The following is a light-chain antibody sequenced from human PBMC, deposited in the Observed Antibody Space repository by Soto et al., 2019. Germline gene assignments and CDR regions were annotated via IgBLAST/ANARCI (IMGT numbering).Light chain of an antibody. J-gene: IGLJ1*01. CDR1: TSNIGSNY. CDR3: ATWDDSLNGFYV. V-gene: IGLV1-47*01. Sequence: VLTQPPSASGTPGQGVTISCSGSTSNIGSNYVYWYQQLPGTAPKLLIYRNSQRPSGVPDRFSGSKSGTSASLAISGLRSDDEADYFCATWDDSLNGFYVFGTGTKVTVL. CDR2: RNS.